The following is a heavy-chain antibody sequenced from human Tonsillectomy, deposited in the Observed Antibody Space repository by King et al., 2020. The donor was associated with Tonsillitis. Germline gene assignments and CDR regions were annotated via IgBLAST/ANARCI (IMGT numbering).Heavy chain of an antibody. CDR3: NGWVGNALEGWSDP. V-gene: IGHV3-15*01. Sequence: VQLVESGGDLVKPGGSLRLSCAASGFTFTNAWMSWVRQAPGKGLEWVARIKTKTDGATTDYVAAVQGRFTISRDDSKKTLYLQMNSLKIEDTAVYYCNGWVGNALEGWSDPWGQGTLVTVSS. D-gene: IGHD3-10*01. CDR2: IKTKTDGATT. CDR1: GFTFTNAW. J-gene: IGHJ5*02.